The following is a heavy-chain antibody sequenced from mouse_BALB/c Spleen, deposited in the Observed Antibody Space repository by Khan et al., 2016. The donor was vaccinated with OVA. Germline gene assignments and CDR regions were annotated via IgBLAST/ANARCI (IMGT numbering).Heavy chain of an antibody. D-gene: IGHD1-1*01. CDR1: GYTFTDYI. Sequence: QVQLQQSGPVLVKPGASVKMSCKASGYTFTDYIINWVRQRTGQGLEWIGQIYPGSGSTYYNEKFKGQATLTADKSSNTAYMQRRSLTSEASAVYFFARTRYGSLGYWVQGTTLTVSS. CDR2: IYPGSGST. J-gene: IGHJ2*01. V-gene: IGHV1-77*01. CDR3: ARTRYGSLGY.